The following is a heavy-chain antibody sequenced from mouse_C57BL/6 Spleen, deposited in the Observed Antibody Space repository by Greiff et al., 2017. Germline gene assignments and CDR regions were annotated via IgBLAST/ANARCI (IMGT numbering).Heavy chain of an antibody. J-gene: IGHJ4*01. CDR3: ARERNYYGSSSLYAMDY. Sequence: QVQLQQSGAELVKPGASVKMSCKASGYTFTSYWITWVKQRPGQGLEWIGDIYPGSGSTNYNEKFKSKATLTVDTSSSTAYMQLSSLTSEDSAVYYCARERNYYGSSSLYAMDYWGQGTSVTVSS. CDR1: GYTFTSYW. V-gene: IGHV1-55*01. CDR2: IYPGSGST. D-gene: IGHD1-1*01.